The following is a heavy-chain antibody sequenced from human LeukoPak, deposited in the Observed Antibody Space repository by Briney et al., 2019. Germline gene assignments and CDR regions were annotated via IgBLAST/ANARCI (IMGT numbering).Heavy chain of an antibody. J-gene: IGHJ3*02. CDR1: GYTFVDHY. V-gene: IGHV1/OR15-3*02. CDR2: INAGNGNT. D-gene: IGHD3-22*01. Sequence: ASVTVSCKASGYTFVDHYLHWVRQAPGQGLEWMGWINAGNGNTKYSQKFQGRVTITRDTSASTAYMELSSLRSEDTAVYYCARGQATYYYDSSGYGGPDAFDIWGQGTMVTVSS. CDR3: ARGQATYYYDSSGYGGPDAFDI.